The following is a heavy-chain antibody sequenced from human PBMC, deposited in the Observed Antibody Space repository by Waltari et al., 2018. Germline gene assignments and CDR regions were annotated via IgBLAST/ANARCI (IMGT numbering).Heavy chain of an antibody. V-gene: IGHV1-69*10. CDR3: ARASSGTTDWFDP. CDR2: IIPILGIA. Sequence: QVQLVQSGAEVKXPGSSVKVSCKASGGTFSSYAISWVRQAPGQGLEWMGGIIPILGIANYAQKXQXRVTITXXKSTSTAYMELSSLRSXXTAVYYCARASSGTTDWFDPWGQGTLVTVSS. J-gene: IGHJ5*02. CDR1: GGTFSSYA. D-gene: IGHD1-7*01.